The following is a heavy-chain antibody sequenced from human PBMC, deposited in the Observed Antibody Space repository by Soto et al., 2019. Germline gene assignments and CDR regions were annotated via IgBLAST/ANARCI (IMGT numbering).Heavy chain of an antibody. CDR3: AKDQYVVVTTNWFDP. J-gene: IGHJ5*02. CDR1: GFTFSSYA. V-gene: IGHV3-23*01. CDR2: ISGSGGST. D-gene: IGHD2-21*02. Sequence: EVQLLESGGDLVQPGGSLRLSCAASGFTFSSYAMSWVRRAPGKGLEWVSTISGSGGSTYYADSVKGRFTISRDNSKNTLYLQMNSLRAEDTAVYYCAKDQYVVVTTNWFDPWGQGTLVTVSS.